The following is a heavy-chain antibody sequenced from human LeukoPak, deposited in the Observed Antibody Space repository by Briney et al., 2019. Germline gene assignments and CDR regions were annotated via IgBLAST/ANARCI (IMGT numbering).Heavy chain of an antibody. Sequence: SETLSLTCTVSGGSISSYYWSWIRQPPGKGLEWIGYIYYSGSTNYNPSLKSRVTISVDTSKNQFSLKLNSVTAADTAVYCCARGRDSSGYRTDYWGQGTLVTVSS. J-gene: IGHJ4*02. CDR2: IYYSGST. V-gene: IGHV4-59*01. D-gene: IGHD3-22*01. CDR1: GGSISSYY. CDR3: ARGRDSSGYRTDY.